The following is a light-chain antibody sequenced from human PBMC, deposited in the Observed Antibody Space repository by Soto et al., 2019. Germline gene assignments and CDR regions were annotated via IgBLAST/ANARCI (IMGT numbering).Light chain of an antibody. CDR1: QSVSNN. Sequence: EIVLTQSPATLSLSPGERATLSCRASQSVSNNLAWYQQKHGQAPRLLFYGASTRATGIPARFSGSGSGTDFTLTISRLEPEDYAVYYCQQYDISPPITFGQGTRLEIK. CDR2: GAS. CDR3: QQYDISPPIT. J-gene: IGKJ5*01. V-gene: IGKV3-20*01.